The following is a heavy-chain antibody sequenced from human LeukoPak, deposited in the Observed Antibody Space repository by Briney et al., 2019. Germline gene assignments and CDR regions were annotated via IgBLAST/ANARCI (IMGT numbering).Heavy chain of an antibody. J-gene: IGHJ4*02. V-gene: IGHV3-7*01. D-gene: IGHD3-3*01. Sequence: GGSLRFSCAASGFTFSSYWMSWVRQAPGKGLEWVAKMKQDGSERYYVDSVKGRFTISRDNAKNSLYLQMNSLRAEDTAVYYCARGGADLWSGSHYFDYWGQGTLVTVSS. CDR3: ARGGADLWSGSHYFDY. CDR1: GFTFSSYW. CDR2: MKQDGSER.